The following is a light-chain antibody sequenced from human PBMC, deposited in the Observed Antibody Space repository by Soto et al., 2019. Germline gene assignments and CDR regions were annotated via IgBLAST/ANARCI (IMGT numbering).Light chain of an antibody. CDR3: QQRYRWPRT. CDR1: QSVSSY. V-gene: IGKV3-11*01. Sequence: IVLTQSPGTLSLSPGERASLSCRASQSVSSYLAWYQQKPGQAPRLLIYDASNRATGIPARFSGSGSGTDFTLSISSLEPEDFAVYYCQQRYRWPRTFGQGTKVDIK. CDR2: DAS. J-gene: IGKJ1*01.